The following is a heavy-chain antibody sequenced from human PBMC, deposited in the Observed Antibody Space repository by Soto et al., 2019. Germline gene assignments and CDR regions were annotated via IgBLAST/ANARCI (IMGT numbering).Heavy chain of an antibody. J-gene: IGHJ6*02. CDR2: INHSGST. Sequence: SLTCAVYGGTFSGYYWSWIRQPPGNGLEWIGEINHSGSTNYNPSLKSRVTISVDTSKNQFSLKLSSVTAADTAVYYCARGRGRVVPAALNNHYYYYGMDAWGQGSKVTVYS. CDR1: GGTFSGYY. CDR3: ARGRGRVVPAALNNHYYYYGMDA. D-gene: IGHD2-2*01. V-gene: IGHV4-34*01.